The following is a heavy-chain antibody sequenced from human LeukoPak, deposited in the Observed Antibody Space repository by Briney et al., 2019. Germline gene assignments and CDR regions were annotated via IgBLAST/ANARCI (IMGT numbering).Heavy chain of an antibody. CDR1: GFTFSSYS. J-gene: IGHJ4*02. CDR3: ARDADGYNALDY. Sequence: GGSLRLSCAASGFTFSSYSMNWVRQAPGKGLEWVSSISSSSSSYIYYADSVKGRFTISRDNAKNSLYLQMNSLRAEDTAVYYCARDADGYNALDYWGQGTLVTVSS. CDR2: ISSSSSSYI. V-gene: IGHV3-21*01. D-gene: IGHD5-24*01.